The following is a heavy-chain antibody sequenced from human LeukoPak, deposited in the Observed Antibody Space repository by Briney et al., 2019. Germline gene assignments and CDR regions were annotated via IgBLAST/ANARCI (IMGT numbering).Heavy chain of an antibody. CDR1: GFTFSTYA. CDR2: ITNNGSTI. J-gene: IGHJ6*02. V-gene: IGHV3-48*03. D-gene: IGHD2-2*01. CDR3: ARDQLPAYYHGMDV. Sequence: GGSLRLSCAASGFTFSTYAMNWVRQAPGKGLEWVSYITNNGSTIYYADSVKGRFTISRDKAENSLYLQMNSLRAEDTAIYYCARDQLPAYYHGMDVWGQGTTVTVSS.